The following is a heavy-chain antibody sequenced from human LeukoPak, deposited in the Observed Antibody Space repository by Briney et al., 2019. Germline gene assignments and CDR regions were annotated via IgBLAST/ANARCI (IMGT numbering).Heavy chain of an antibody. CDR1: GYTFTSFY. CDR2: INPSEGFT. Sequence: ASVKVSCKTSGYTFTSFYMHWVRQAPGQGLEWMGIINPSEGFTTYAQNFQGRVTITRDTSTSTVYMELSSLRSDDTAVYYCARRAFDWLVDGYSYGMDVWGQGTTVTVSS. CDR3: ARRAFDWLVDGYSYGMDV. D-gene: IGHD3-9*01. V-gene: IGHV1-46*01. J-gene: IGHJ6*02.